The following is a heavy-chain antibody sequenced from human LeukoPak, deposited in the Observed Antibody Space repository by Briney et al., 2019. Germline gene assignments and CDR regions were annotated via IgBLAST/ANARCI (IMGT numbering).Heavy chain of an antibody. CDR3: ARVAGHYYGSGPSEGWFDP. CDR1: GYTFTSYG. CDR2: ISAYNGNT. Sequence: RASVKVSCKASGYTFTSYGISWVRQAPGQGLEWMGWISAYNGNTNYAQKLQGRVTMTTDTSTSTAYMELRSLRSDDTAVYYCARVAGHYYGSGPSEGWFDPWGQGTLVTVSS. D-gene: IGHD3-10*01. J-gene: IGHJ5*02. V-gene: IGHV1-18*01.